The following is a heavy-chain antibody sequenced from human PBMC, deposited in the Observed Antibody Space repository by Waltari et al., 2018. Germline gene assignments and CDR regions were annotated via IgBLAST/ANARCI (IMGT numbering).Heavy chain of an antibody. Sequence: QVQLQESGSGLVRPAETLSVTCAVSGYSISSCYYWGWIRQPPGKGLAGIGCIYSSGSTYYNPTHKSQVTISVDTSKNQFSLKLSSVTAADTAVYYGAGHPSRIAVDYWGQGTLVTVSS. D-gene: IGHD6-13*01. CDR3: AGHPSRIAVDY. J-gene: IGHJ4*02. CDR1: GYSISSCYY. CDR2: IYSSGST. V-gene: IGHV4-38-2*01.